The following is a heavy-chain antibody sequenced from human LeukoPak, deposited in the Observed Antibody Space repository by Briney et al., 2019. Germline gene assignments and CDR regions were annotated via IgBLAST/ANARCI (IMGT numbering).Heavy chain of an antibody. CDR1: GYTFTGYY. CDR3: ARERCSSTSCIYYYGMDV. J-gene: IGHJ6*02. D-gene: IGHD2-2*01. CDR2: INPNSGGT. V-gene: IGHV1-2*04. Sequence: ASVKVSCKASGYTFTGYYMHWVRQAPGQGLEWMGWINPNSGGTNYAQKFQGWVTMTRDTSISTAYMELSRLRSEDTAVYYCARERCSSTSCIYYYGMDVWGQGTTVTVSS.